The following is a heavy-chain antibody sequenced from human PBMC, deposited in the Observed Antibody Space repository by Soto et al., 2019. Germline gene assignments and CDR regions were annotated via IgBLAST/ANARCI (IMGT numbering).Heavy chain of an antibody. D-gene: IGHD3-22*01. CDR1: GGTFSSYA. J-gene: IGHJ3*02. Sequence: QVQLVQSGAEVKKPGSSVKVSCKASGGTFSSYAISWVRQAPGQGLEWMGGIIPIFGTANYAQKFQGRVTITADESTRTAYMELSSLRSADTAVYYCARGLDSSGYPQVAFDIWGQGTMVTVSS. CDR3: ARGLDSSGYPQVAFDI. V-gene: IGHV1-69*01. CDR2: IIPIFGTA.